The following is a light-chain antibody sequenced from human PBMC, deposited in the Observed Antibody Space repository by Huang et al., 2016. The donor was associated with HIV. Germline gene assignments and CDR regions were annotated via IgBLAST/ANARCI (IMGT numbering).Light chain of an antibody. Sequence: IQLTQSPSSLSASVGDRVTITCRASQGISSYLAWYQQKPGKAPNLLIYPAFTLQIGVPSRFSGSVSGTDFTLTISSLQPEDFGTYYCQQLNSYPLTFGGGTKVEIK. CDR3: QQLNSYPLT. CDR1: QGISSY. J-gene: IGKJ4*01. CDR2: PAF. V-gene: IGKV1-9*01.